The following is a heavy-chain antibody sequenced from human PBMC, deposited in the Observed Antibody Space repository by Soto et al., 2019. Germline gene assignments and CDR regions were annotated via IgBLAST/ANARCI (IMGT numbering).Heavy chain of an antibody. CDR3: ARDLYSGVYSSSWYGGEYYFDY. D-gene: IGHD6-13*01. CDR2: IWYDGSNK. CDR1: GFTFSSYG. V-gene: IGHV3-33*01. J-gene: IGHJ4*02. Sequence: GGSLRLSCAASGFTFSSYGMHWVRQAPGKGLEWVAVIWYDGSNKYYADSVRGRFTISRDNSKNTLYLQMNSLRAEDTAVYYCARDLYSGVYSSSWYGGEYYFDYWGQGTLVTVSS.